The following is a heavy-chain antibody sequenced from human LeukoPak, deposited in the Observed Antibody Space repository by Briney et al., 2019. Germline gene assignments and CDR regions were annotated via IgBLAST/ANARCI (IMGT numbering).Heavy chain of an antibody. J-gene: IGHJ6*02. V-gene: IGHV3-13*01. D-gene: IGHD2-2*01. CDR1: GFTFSSYD. Sequence: GGSLRLSCAASGFTFSSYDMHWVRQATGKGLEWVSAIGTAGDTYYPGSVKGRFTVSRENAKNSLYLQMNSLRAGDTAVYYCARGPGSAAYYYYGMDVWGQGTTVTVSS. CDR3: ARGPGSAAYYYYGMDV. CDR2: IGTAGDT.